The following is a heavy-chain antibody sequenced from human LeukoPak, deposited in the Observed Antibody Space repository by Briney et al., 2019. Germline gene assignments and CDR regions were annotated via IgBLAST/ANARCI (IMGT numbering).Heavy chain of an antibody. CDR3: ARYLEDVSGSCSLDY. CDR1: GGSISSGGYY. V-gene: IGHV4-30-2*01. J-gene: IGHJ4*02. Sequence: PSETLSLTCTVSGGSISSGGYYWSWIRQPPGKGLEWIGYIYHSGSTYYNPSLKSRVTISVDRSKNQFSLKLSSVTAADTAVYYCARYLEDVSGSCSLDYWGQGTLVTVSS. CDR2: IYHSGST. D-gene: IGHD1-26*01.